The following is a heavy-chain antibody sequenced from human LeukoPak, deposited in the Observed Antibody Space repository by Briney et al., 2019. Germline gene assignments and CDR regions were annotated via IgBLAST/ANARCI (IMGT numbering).Heavy chain of an antibody. CDR1: GYTLTSYY. J-gene: IGHJ4*02. D-gene: IGHD3-16*01. CDR3: ARVAHRGSTNGYFDY. CDR2: INPSGGST. Sequence: ASVKVSCKASGYTLTSYYMHWVRQAPGQGLEWMGIINPSGGSTSYAQKFQGRVTMTRDTSTSTVYMELSSLRSEDTAVYYCARVAHRGSTNGYFDYWGQGTLVTVSS. V-gene: IGHV1-46*01.